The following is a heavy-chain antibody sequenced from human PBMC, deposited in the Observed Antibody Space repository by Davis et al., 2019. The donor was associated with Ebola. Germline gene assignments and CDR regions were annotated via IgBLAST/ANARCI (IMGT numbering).Heavy chain of an antibody. J-gene: IGHJ4*02. D-gene: IGHD3-10*01. V-gene: IGHV3-43*01. CDR3: ARGEEEVLLWFGELSY. CDR1: GFIFDDYT. Sequence: GESLKISCAASGFIFDDYTMHWVRQAPGKGLEWVSLISWDDGSTYYADSVKGRFTISRDNSKNSLYLQMNSLRTEDTALYYCARGEEEVLLWFGELSYWGQGTLVTVSS. CDR2: ISWDDGST.